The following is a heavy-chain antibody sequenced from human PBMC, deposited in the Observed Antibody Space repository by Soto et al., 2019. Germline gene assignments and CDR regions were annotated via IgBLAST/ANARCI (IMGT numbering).Heavy chain of an antibody. CDR3: AKVPTKYCSCGICYPTY. CDR2: IRATSGDT. D-gene: IGHD2-15*01. CDR1: GFRFGSYA. J-gene: IGHJ4*02. V-gene: IGHV3-23*01. Sequence: GGSLRLSCAASGFRFGSYALSWVSQAPGKGLGWMSTIRATSGDTYYADSVKGRFTISRNNSVNTLYLQMNSLRAEDTAVYHCAKVPTKYCSCGICYPTYWGQGTLVTVSS.